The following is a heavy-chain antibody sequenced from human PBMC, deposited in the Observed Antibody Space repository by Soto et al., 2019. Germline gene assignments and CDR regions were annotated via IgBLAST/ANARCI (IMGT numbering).Heavy chain of an antibody. J-gene: IGHJ6*02. CDR3: ASAPKLRYFDWLSDYYYYGMDV. Sequence: PGGSLRLSCAASGFTFSSYAMSWVRQAPGKWLEWVSAISGSGGSTYYADSVKGRFTISRDNSKNTLYLQMNSLRAEDTAVYYCASAPKLRYFDWLSDYYYYGMDVWGQGXTVTVYS. V-gene: IGHV3-23*01. CDR1: GFTFSSYA. CDR2: ISGSGGST. D-gene: IGHD3-9*01.